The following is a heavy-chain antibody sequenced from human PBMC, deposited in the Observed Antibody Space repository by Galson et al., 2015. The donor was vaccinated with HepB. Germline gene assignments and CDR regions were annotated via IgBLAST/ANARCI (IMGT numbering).Heavy chain of an antibody. J-gene: IGHJ4*02. CDR2: LDHEDGET. CDR1: GDTLSELS. V-gene: IGHV1-24*01. D-gene: IGHD3-16*02. CDR3: TISYTFPTYFDS. Sequence: SVKVSCKVSGDTLSELSMNWVRQVPGKGLEWMGSLDHEDGETIYAEKLQGRLTMTEDRSTDTAYMELSSLKFEDTAVYFCTISYTFPTYFDSWGPGTLFTVPS.